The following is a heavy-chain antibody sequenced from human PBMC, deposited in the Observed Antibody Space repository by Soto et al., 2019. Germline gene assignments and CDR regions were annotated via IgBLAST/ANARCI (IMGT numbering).Heavy chain of an antibody. J-gene: IGHJ6*03. CDR1: GYTFTSYG. CDR2: ISTYNGKK. D-gene: IGHD4-17*01. Sequence: ASVKVSCKASGYTFTSYGISWVRQAPGQGPEWMGRISTYNGKKNYEQKLKGKVTMTKNKSTNTAYMKLRRLKKDETAVNKYTRAHRLRGVSYYYYMDVWGKGTTVTVSS. CDR3: TRAHRLRGVSYYYYMDV. V-gene: IGHV1-18*01.